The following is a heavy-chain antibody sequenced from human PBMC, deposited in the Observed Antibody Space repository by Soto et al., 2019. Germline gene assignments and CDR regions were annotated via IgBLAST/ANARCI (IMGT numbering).Heavy chain of an antibody. CDR1: GLSLSDQF. Sequence: EGSLRLSCAASGLSLSDQFMDWVRQVPGKGLEWVGRSRNKVASYTTEYAAPVKGRFTISRDESKNSLYLQMNSLRTEDTAVYFCAGGATGRAPFQHWGQGTLVTVSS. V-gene: IGHV3-72*01. CDR3: AGGATGRAPFQH. CDR2: SRNKVASYTT. D-gene: IGHD6-13*01. J-gene: IGHJ1*01.